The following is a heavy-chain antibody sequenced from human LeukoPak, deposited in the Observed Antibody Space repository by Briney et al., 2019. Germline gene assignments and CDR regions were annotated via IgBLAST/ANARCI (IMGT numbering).Heavy chain of an antibody. CDR2: IYTSGGT. CDR3: ARDTYYDILGSYYYHYLDV. Sequence: SETLSLTCTVSGGSISSDYWSWIRQPAGKGLEWSGRIYTSGGTNYNPPPQRRVTLSVDTSKNPFSLKLSSVTAPDTAVYYCARDTYYDILGSYYYHYLDVWGKGTTVTMSS. J-gene: IGHJ6*03. CDR1: GGSISSDY. D-gene: IGHD3-9*01. V-gene: IGHV4-4*07.